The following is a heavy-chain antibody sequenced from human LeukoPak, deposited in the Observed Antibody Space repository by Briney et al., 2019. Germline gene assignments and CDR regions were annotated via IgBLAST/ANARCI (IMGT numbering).Heavy chain of an antibody. V-gene: IGHV3-74*01. CDR1: GFTFSYYW. CDR2: ISDDGSRT. J-gene: IGHJ4*02. Sequence: PGGSLRLSCAASGFTFSYYWMHWVRQAPGKGLVWVSRISDDGSRTTYADPVKGRFAISRDNAKNTLHLQMNSLRAEDTAVYYCARDDGFYSDSSFQDYWGQGTLVTVSS. D-gene: IGHD2/OR15-2a*01. CDR3: ARDDGFYSDSSFQDY.